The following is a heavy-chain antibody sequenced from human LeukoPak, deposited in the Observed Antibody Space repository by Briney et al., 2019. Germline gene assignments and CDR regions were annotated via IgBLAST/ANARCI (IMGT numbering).Heavy chain of an antibody. CDR2: IRYDGSNK. D-gene: IGHD2-2*01. CDR3: AKEREHCSSTSCLYYFDY. V-gene: IGHV3-30*02. Sequence: GGSLRLSCAASGFTFISYGMHWVRQAPGKGLEWVAFIRYDGSNKYYADSVKGRFTISRDNSKNTLYLQMNSLRAEDTAVYYCAKEREHCSSTSCLYYFDYWGQGTLVTVSS. CDR1: GFTFISYG. J-gene: IGHJ4*02.